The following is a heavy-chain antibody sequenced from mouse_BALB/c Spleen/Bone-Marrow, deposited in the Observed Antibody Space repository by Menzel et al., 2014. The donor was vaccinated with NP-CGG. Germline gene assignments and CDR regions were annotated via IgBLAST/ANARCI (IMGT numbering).Heavy chain of an antibody. V-gene: IGHV5-6-5*01. CDR3: ARDDYDDQYYFDY. CDR1: GFTFSSYA. CDR2: ISSGGST. Sequence: EVKLVESGGGLVKPGGSLKRSCAASGFTFSSYAMSWVRQTPEKRLEWVASISSGGSTYYPVSVKGRFTISRDNARNILYLQMSSLRSEDTAMYYCARDDYDDQYYFDYWGQGTTLTVSS. J-gene: IGHJ2*01. D-gene: IGHD2-4*01.